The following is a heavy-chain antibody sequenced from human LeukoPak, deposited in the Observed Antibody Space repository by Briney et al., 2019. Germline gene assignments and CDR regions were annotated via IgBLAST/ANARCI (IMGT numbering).Heavy chain of an antibody. D-gene: IGHD6-19*01. CDR1: GFTFSGYA. J-gene: IGHJ6*02. Sequence: GGSLRLSCAASGFTFSGYAMHWVRQAPGKGLEYVSAISSNGGSTYYANSVKGRFTISRDNSKNTLYLQMGSLRAEDMAVYYCARTGRIAVKYYYYGMDVWGQGTTVTVSS. V-gene: IGHV3-64*01. CDR3: ARTGRIAVKYYYYGMDV. CDR2: ISSNGGST.